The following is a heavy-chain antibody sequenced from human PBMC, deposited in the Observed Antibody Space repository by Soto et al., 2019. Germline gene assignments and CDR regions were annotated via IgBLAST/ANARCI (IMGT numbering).Heavy chain of an antibody. CDR2: IVVGSGNT. J-gene: IGHJ6*02. CDR3: AAGYYDSSGYSGFSYYYGIDV. CDR1: GFTFTSSA. V-gene: IGHV1-58*01. D-gene: IGHD3-22*01. Sequence: SVKVSCKASGFTFTSSAVQWVRQARGQRLEWIGWIVVGSGNTNYAQKFQERVTITRDMSTSTAYMELSSLRSEDTAVYYCAAGYYDSSGYSGFSYYYGIDVWGQGTTVTVSS.